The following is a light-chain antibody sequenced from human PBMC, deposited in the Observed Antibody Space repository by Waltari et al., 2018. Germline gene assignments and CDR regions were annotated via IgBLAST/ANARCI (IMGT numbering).Light chain of an antibody. V-gene: IGKV1-5*01. CDR2: DAS. CDR3: QQYNSYST. J-gene: IGKJ1*01. CDR1: QSISSW. Sequence: DIQMTQSPSTLSASVGDRVTITCRASQSISSWLAWYQQKPGKAPKLLIYDASSLGSGVTSRFSGSGSGTEFTLTISSLQPDDFATYYCQQYNSYSTFGQGTKVEIK.